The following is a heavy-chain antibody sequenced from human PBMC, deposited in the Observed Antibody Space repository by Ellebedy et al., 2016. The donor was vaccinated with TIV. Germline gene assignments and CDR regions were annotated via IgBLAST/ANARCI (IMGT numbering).Heavy chain of an antibody. Sequence: GGSLRLSCAASGFTFSNYAMTWVRQAPGKGLEWVSAISGSGTNTHYTDSLRGRFTISRDNSKNTLYLQMDSLRAEDTAVYYCAQTNWGSGGFYGMDVWGRGTTVTVSS. CDR3: AQTNWGSGGFYGMDV. CDR1: GFTFSNYA. J-gene: IGHJ6*02. D-gene: IGHD7-27*01. V-gene: IGHV3-23*01. CDR2: ISGSGTNT.